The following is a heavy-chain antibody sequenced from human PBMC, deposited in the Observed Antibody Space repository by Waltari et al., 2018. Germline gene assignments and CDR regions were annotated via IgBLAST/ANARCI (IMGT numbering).Heavy chain of an antibody. CDR3: ARDLAVAGTDY. V-gene: IGHV3-30-3*01. Sequence: QVQLVESGGGVVQPGRSLRLSCSASGFTFSSYAMHWVCQAPGKGREWVAVISYDGSNKYYADSVKGRFTISRDNSKNTLYLQMNSLRAEDTAVYYCARDLAVAGTDYWGQGTLVTVSS. CDR1: GFTFSSYA. J-gene: IGHJ4*02. CDR2: ISYDGSNK. D-gene: IGHD6-19*01.